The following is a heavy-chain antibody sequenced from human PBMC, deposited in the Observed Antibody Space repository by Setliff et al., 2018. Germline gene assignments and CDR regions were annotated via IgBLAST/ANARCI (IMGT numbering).Heavy chain of an antibody. Sequence: ASVKVSCKASGYTFTGYYMYWVRQAPGQGLEWMGRINPSSGATIYAQKFQGRVTMTSDTSISTAYMELGRLRSDDTAVYYCARAPAYSSTPGSYAFDIWGQGTMVTVSS. CDR1: GYTFTGYY. CDR3: ARAPAYSSTPGSYAFDI. J-gene: IGHJ3*02. D-gene: IGHD6-13*01. V-gene: IGHV1-2*06. CDR2: INPSSGAT.